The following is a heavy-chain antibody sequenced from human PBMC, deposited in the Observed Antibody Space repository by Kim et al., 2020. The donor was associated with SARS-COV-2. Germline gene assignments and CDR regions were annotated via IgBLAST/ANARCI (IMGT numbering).Heavy chain of an antibody. J-gene: IGHJ4*02. CDR3: ARDDGRFDY. Sequence: GRNYYADSLKGRSTTSRDNSKNTLYLQMNSLGAEDTAVDYCARDDGRFDYWGQGTLVTVSS. V-gene: IGHV3-53*01. CDR2: GRN.